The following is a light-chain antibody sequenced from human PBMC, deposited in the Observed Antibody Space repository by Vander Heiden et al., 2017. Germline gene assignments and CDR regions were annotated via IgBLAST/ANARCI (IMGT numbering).Light chain of an antibody. V-gene: IGLV1-47*02. CDR2: SNN. CDR3: AAWDDSLSGGV. J-gene: IGLJ2*01. Sequence: QSVLPQPPSSSGPPAQRVTISCSGSSSNIGSNYVYWYQQLPGTAPKLLIYSNNQRPSGVPDRFSGSKSGTSASLAISGLRSEDEADYYCAAWDDSLSGGVFGGGTKLTVL. CDR1: SSNIGSNY.